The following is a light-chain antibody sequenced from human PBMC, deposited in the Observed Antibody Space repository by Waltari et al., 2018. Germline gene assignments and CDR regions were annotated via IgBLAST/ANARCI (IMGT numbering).Light chain of an antibody. V-gene: IGKV3-15*01. CDR2: SAS. Sequence: EIVMMQSPATLSVSLGERATLSCRASQSVGSNYLAWYQQTPGQAPRLLISSASTRATGVPARFSGSGSGTEFTLTISSLQSEDFAIYYCQQYNNWPWTFGQGTKVEI. J-gene: IGKJ1*01. CDR3: QQYNNWPWT. CDR1: QSVGSN.